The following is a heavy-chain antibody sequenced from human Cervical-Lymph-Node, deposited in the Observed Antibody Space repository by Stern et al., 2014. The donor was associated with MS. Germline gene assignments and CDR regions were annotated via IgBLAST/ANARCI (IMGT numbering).Heavy chain of an antibody. CDR2: IYYRGST. J-gene: IGHJ5*02. CDR1: GGSISSGGYY. CDR3: ASANCSSTSCPNWFDP. V-gene: IGHV4-30-4*08. D-gene: IGHD2-2*01. Sequence: QLQLQESGPGLVKPSQTLSLTCTVSGGSISSGGYYWSWIRQPPGKGLEWIGYIYYRGSTYYNPSLKSRVTISVDTSKNQFSLKLSSVTAADTAVYYCASANCSSTSCPNWFDPWGQGTLVTVSS.